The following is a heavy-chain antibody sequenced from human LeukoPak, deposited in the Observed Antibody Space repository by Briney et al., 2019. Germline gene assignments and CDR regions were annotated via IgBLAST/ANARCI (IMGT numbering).Heavy chain of an antibody. V-gene: IGHV4-34*01. D-gene: IGHD3-9*01. Sequence: PSETLSLTCAVYGGSFSGYYWSWIRQPPGKGLEWIGEINHSGSTNYNPSLKSRVTISVDTSKNQFSLKLSSVTAADTAVYYCARHVWVITTTSFDYWGQGTLVTVSS. CDR1: GGSFSGYY. J-gene: IGHJ4*02. CDR3: ARHVWVITTTSFDY. CDR2: INHSGST.